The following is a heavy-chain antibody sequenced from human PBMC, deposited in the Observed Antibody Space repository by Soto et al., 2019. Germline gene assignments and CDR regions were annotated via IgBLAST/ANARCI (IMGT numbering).Heavy chain of an antibody. CDR2: IYHSGST. Sequence: QVQLQESGPGLVKPSGTLSLTCAVSGGSISSSNWWSWVRQPPGKVLEWICEIYHSGSTNYNPSLKSLVTISVDKSKNQFSLKLSSVTAADTAVYYCASLGHIAVAGEPFDYWGKGTLVTVSS. D-gene: IGHD6-19*01. CDR1: GGSISSSNW. J-gene: IGHJ4*02. V-gene: IGHV4-4*02. CDR3: ASLGHIAVAGEPFDY.